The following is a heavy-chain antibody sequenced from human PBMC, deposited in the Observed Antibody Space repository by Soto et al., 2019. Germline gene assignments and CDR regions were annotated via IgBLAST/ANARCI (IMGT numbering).Heavy chain of an antibody. Sequence: NPSETLSLTCTVSGGSISSGGYYWSWIRQHPGKGLEWIGYIYYSGSTYYNPSLKSRVTISVDTSKNQFSLKLSSVTAADTAVYYCARVVYRRGMDVWGQGTTVTVSS. D-gene: IGHD2-8*01. CDR2: IYYSGST. CDR1: GGSISSGGYY. J-gene: IGHJ6*02. CDR3: ARVVYRRGMDV. V-gene: IGHV4-31*03.